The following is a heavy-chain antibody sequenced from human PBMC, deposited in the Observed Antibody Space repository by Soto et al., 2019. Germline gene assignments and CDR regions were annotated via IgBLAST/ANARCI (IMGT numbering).Heavy chain of an antibody. CDR1: GFTFSNAW. Sequence: SLRLSCAGSGFTFSNAWMSWVRQAPGKGLEWVGRVKSKTDGETVDYAAPVKGRFTISRDDSKNTTYLQMNSLKTEDTAVYYCTTDTAVTGSWNYYYYGMDVWGQGTTVTVSS. J-gene: IGHJ6*01. CDR3: TTDTAVTGSWNYYYYGMDV. D-gene: IGHD6-13*01. V-gene: IGHV3-15*01. CDR2: VKSKTDGETV.